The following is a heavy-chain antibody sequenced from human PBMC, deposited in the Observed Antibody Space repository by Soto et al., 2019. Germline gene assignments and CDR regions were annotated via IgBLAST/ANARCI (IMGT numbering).Heavy chain of an antibody. CDR1: GFTFSSYS. D-gene: IGHD2-15*01. CDR3: AREIGYCSGGSCPYDAFDI. Sequence: VGSLRLSCAASGFTFSSYSMNWVRQAPGKGLEWVSSISSSSSYIYYADSVKGRFTISRDNAKNSLYLQMNSLRAEDTAVYYCAREIGYCSGGSCPYDAFDIWGQGTMVTVSS. V-gene: IGHV3-21*01. CDR2: ISSSSSYI. J-gene: IGHJ3*02.